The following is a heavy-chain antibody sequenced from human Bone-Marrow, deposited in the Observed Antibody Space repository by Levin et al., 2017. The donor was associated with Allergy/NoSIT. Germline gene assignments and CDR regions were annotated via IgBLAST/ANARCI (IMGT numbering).Heavy chain of an antibody. CDR2: ITSSGTYT. CDR1: GFTFSTYS. J-gene: IGHJ4*02. CDR3: ARDRIGGDGYNPFDQ. Sequence: GESLKISCAASGFTFSTYSMNWVRQAPGKGLEWVSSITSSGTYTYYADSVRGRFTISRDNAKNSLHLQMNSLRVEDTAVYYCARDRIGGDGYNPFDQWGQGTLVTVSS. D-gene: IGHD5-24*01. V-gene: IGHV3-21*01.